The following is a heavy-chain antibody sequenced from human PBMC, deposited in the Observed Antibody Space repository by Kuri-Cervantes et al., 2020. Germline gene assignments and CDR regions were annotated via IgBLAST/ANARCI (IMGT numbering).Heavy chain of an antibody. CDR1: GFTFSSDW. Sequence: GGSLRLSCAASGFTFSSDWMSWVRRAPGKGLEWVANIKQDGSEKYYVDSVKGRFTITRDNAKNSLYLQMNSLRAEDTAVYYCAREPGIAFDIWGHGTRVTVSS. J-gene: IGHJ3*02. V-gene: IGHV3-7*01. D-gene: IGHD1-14*01. CDR2: IKQDGSEK. CDR3: AREPGIAFDI.